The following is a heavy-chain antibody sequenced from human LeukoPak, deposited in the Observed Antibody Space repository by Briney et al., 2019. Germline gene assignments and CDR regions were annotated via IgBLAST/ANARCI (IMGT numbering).Heavy chain of an antibody. CDR2: INHSGST. V-gene: IGHV4-39*01. Sequence: PWETLSLTCTVSGASISGSNYYWGWIRQPPGKGLEWIGEINHSGSTNYNPSLKSRVTISVDTSKNQFSLKLSSVTAADTAVYYCARRAVPGTAAFDIWGQGTMVSVSS. J-gene: IGHJ3*02. D-gene: IGHD6-19*01. CDR1: GASISGSNYY. CDR3: ARRAVPGTAAFDI.